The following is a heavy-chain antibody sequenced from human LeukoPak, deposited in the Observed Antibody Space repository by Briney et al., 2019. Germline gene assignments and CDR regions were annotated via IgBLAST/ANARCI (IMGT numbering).Heavy chain of an antibody. CDR2: ISGSGGST. D-gene: IGHD6-13*01. J-gene: IGHJ4*02. Sequence: HAGGSLRLSCAASGFTFSSYATSWVRQAPGKGLEWVSAISGSGGSTYYADSVKGRFTISRDNSKNTLYLQMNSLRAEDTAVYYCAKTARRSSSWYYYFDYWGQGTLVTVSS. CDR3: AKTARRSSSWYYYFDY. V-gene: IGHV3-23*01. CDR1: GFTFSSYA.